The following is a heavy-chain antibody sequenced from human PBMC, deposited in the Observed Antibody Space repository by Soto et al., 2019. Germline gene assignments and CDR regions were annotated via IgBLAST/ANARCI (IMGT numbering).Heavy chain of an antibody. CDR3: AKKDSSSSEYYYYGMDV. Sequence: GGSLRLSCAASGFTFSSYAMSWVRQAPGKGLEWVSAISGSGGSTYYADSVKGRFTISRDNSKNTLYLQMNSLRAEDTAVYYCAKKDSSSSEYYYYGMDVWGQGTTVTVS. J-gene: IGHJ6*02. CDR2: ISGSGGST. CDR1: GFTFSSYA. V-gene: IGHV3-23*01. D-gene: IGHD6-13*01.